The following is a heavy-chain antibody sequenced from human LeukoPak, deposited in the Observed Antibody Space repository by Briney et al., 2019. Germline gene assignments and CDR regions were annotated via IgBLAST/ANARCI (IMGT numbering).Heavy chain of an antibody. CDR3: ARDLYYDILTGYYNDY. D-gene: IGHD3-9*01. CDR2: ISSSSSYI. J-gene: IGHJ4*02. V-gene: IGHV3-21*01. Sequence: PGGSLRLSCAASGFTFSSYEMNWVRQAPGKGLEWVSSISSSSSYIYYADSVKGRFTISRDNAKNSPYLQMNSLRAEDTAVYYCARDLYYDILTGYYNDYWGQGTLVTVSS. CDR1: GFTFSSYE.